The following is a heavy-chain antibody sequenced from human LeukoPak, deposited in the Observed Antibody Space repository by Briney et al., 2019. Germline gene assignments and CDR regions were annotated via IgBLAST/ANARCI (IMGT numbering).Heavy chain of an antibody. D-gene: IGHD2-2*02. CDR3: ARLSPIDAFDT. CDR1: GFTVSSYS. Sequence: PGGSLRLSCAASGFTVSSYSMNWVRQAPGKGLEWVSSISSSSSYIYYADSVKGRFTISRDNAKNSLYLQMNSLRAEDTAVYYCARLSPIDAFDTWGQGTMVTVSS. V-gene: IGHV3-21*01. J-gene: IGHJ3*02. CDR2: ISSSSSYI.